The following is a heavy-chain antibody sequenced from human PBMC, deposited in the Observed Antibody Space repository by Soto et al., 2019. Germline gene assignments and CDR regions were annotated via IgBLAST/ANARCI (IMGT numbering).Heavy chain of an antibody. CDR2: INPNSGGT. D-gene: IGHD3-16*01. J-gene: IGHJ3*02. CDR3: ARADDFLSAFDI. CDR1: GYTLTVHY. Sequence: ASVKVSCKASGYTLTVHYMHWVLQAPGQGLELMLWINPNSGGTNYAQKFQGRVTMTRDTSTSTSYMELSRLRSDDTAVYYCARADDFLSAFDIWEQGTMVAASS. V-gene: IGHV1-2*02.